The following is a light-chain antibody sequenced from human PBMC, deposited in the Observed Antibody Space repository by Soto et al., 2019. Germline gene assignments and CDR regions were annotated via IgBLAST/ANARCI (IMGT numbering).Light chain of an antibody. J-gene: IGKJ1*01. CDR1: QSISSY. CDR2: TAS. V-gene: IGKV1-39*01. Sequence: DIQMTQSPSSLSASVGDRVTITCRASQSISSYLNWYQQKPGKAPKLLIYTASTLPSGVPSRFSGSRPGTNFTLTINSLQPEDFATYYCQQSYKTPQTFGQGTKVEIK. CDR3: QQSYKTPQT.